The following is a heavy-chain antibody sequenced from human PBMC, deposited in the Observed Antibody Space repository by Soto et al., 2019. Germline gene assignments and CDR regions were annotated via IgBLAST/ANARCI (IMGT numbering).Heavy chain of an antibody. D-gene: IGHD3-10*01. CDR1: GGSFSGYY. V-gene: IGHV4-34*01. J-gene: IGHJ6*03. Sequence: PSETLSLTCAVYGGSFSGYYWSWIRQPPGKGLEWIGEINHSGSTNYNPSLKSRVTISVDTSKNQFSLKLSSVTAADTAVYYCGRSSRGGYYGSGSQKGYMDVWGKGTTVTVSS. CDR2: INHSGST. CDR3: GRSSRGGYYGSGSQKGYMDV.